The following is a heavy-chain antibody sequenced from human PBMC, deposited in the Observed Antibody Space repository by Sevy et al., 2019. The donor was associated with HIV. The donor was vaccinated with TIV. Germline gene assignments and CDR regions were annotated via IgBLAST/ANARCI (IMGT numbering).Heavy chain of an antibody. Sequence: GGSLRLSCAASGFTFSSYGMHWVRQAPGKGLEWVAFISYDGSNKYYADSVKGRFTISRDNSKNTLYLQMNSLRAEDTAVYYCAKGRDSSGWYYYGMGVWGQGTTVTVSS. D-gene: IGHD6-19*01. CDR1: GFTFSSYG. V-gene: IGHV3-30*18. J-gene: IGHJ6*02. CDR3: AKGRDSSGWYYYGMGV. CDR2: ISYDGSNK.